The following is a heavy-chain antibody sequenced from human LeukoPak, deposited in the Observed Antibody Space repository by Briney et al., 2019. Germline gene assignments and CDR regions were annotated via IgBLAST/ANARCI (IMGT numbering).Heavy chain of an antibody. J-gene: IGHJ4*02. Sequence: PGGSLRLSCAASGFTFSTYWMSWVRQAPGKGLEWVANIKQDGSEKNYLDSVKGRFTISRDNAKNSLYLQMNSLRVEDTAVYYCARDLPPLDYWGQGTLVTVSS. V-gene: IGHV3-7*01. CDR1: GFTFSTYW. CDR2: IKQDGSEK. CDR3: ARDLPPLDY.